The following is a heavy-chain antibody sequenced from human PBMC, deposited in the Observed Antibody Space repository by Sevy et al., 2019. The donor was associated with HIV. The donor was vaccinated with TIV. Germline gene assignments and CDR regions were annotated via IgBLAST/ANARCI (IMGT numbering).Heavy chain of an antibody. CDR2: INHSGST. CDR3: ARRVVDTAMVEPTFDY. D-gene: IGHD5-18*01. J-gene: IGHJ4*02. V-gene: IGHV4-34*01. Sequence: SETLSLTYAVYGGSFSGYYWSWIRQPPGKGLEWIGEINHSGSTNYNPSLKSRVTISVDTSKNQFSLKLSSVTAADTAVYYCARRVVDTAMVEPTFDYWGQGTLVTVSS. CDR1: GGSFSGYY.